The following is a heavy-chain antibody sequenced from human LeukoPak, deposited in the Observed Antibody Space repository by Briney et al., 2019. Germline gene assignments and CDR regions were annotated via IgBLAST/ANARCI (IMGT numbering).Heavy chain of an antibody. CDR3: ARGNNYYDSSGYYYFDY. D-gene: IGHD3-22*01. Sequence: SVKVSCKASGGTFSSYAISWVRQTPGQGLEWMGGIIPIFGTANYAQKFQGRVTITADESTSTAYMELSSLRSEDTAVYYCARGNNYYDSSGYYYFDYWGQGTLVTVSS. V-gene: IGHV1-69*13. CDR2: IIPIFGTA. J-gene: IGHJ4*02. CDR1: GGTFSSYA.